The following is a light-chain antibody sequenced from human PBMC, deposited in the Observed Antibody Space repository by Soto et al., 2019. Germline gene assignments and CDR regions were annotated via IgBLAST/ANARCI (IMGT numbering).Light chain of an antibody. J-gene: IGKJ1*01. CDR3: QQYGSSSWT. Sequence: EIMLNQSPGTLSLNTAERASLSCRASQSVSSTSLAWYQQQPGQAPRLLIYGSSNRATGIPDRFSGSGSGTDFTLTISRLEPEDFAVYYCQQYGSSSWTFGQVTNVDI. CDR1: QSVSSTS. V-gene: IGKV3-20*01. CDR2: GSS.